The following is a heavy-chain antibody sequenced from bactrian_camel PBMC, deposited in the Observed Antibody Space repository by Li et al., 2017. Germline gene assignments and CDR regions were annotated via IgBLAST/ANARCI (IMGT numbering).Heavy chain of an antibody. J-gene: IGHJ6*01. CDR3: ATGEALIAGCPTESADFGY. CDR2: ISTGLGRA. V-gene: IGHV3S53*01. Sequence: HVQLVESGGGSVQAGGSRRLSCTPSGSIYNDNCMGWIRQVPGMERGAVAAISTGLGRAHYADSVLGRFTISKDNARKTVYLQMNSLTPEDTAVYYCATGEALIAGCPTESADFGYWGQGTQVTVS. CDR1: GSIYNDNC. D-gene: IGHD6*01.